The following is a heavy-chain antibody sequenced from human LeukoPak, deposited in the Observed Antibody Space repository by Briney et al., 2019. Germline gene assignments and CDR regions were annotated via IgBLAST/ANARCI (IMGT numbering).Heavy chain of an antibody. Sequence: PSQTLSLTCTVSGGSISSGSYYWSWIRQPAGKGLEWIGFIFYSGTTNYNPSLKSRVTISVDTSKNQFSLKLSSVTAADTAVYYCASEQQQLAGSNWFDPWGQGTPVTVSS. CDR1: GGSISSGSYY. J-gene: IGHJ5*02. CDR3: ASEQQQLAGSNWFDP. D-gene: IGHD6-13*01. V-gene: IGHV4-61*02. CDR2: IFYSGTT.